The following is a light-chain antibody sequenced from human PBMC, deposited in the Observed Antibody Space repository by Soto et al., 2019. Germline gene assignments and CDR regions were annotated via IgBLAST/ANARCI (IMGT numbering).Light chain of an antibody. CDR3: SSYTSRSTLV. Sequence: QSGLTQPASVSGSPGQSITISCTGTSSDVGGYNYVSWYQQHPGKAPKLMIYEVTNRPSGVSNRFSGSKSGNTASLTISGLQAEDEADYYCSSYTSRSTLVFGTGTKVTVL. V-gene: IGLV2-14*01. CDR1: SSDVGGYNY. CDR2: EVT. J-gene: IGLJ1*01.